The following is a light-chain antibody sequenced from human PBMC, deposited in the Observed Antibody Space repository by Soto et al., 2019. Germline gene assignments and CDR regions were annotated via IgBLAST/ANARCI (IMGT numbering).Light chain of an antibody. CDR3: QHYGSSLWT. J-gene: IGKJ1*01. CDR2: GAS. Sequence: EIVLTQSPGTLSLSPGERATLSCRASQSVSSSYLAWYQQKPGQAPRLLMYGASSRATGIPDRFSGGASGTDFTLTISRLEPEDCAVYYCQHYGSSLWTFGQGTKVEIK. CDR1: QSVSSSY. V-gene: IGKV3-20*01.